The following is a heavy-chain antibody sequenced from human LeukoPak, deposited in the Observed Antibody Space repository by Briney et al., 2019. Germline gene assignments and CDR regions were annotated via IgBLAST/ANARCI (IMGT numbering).Heavy chain of an antibody. CDR2: IYPGDSDT. V-gene: IGHV5-51*01. J-gene: IGHJ4*02. CDR1: GYSFTSYW. CDR3: ARGPAQLRYFDWLPPDY. Sequence: GESLKISCKGSGYSFTSYWIGWVRQMPGKGLEWMGIIYPGDSDTRYSPSFQGQVTISADKSISTAYLQWSSLKASGTAMYYCARGPAQLRYFDWLPPDYWGQGTLVTVSS. D-gene: IGHD3-9*01.